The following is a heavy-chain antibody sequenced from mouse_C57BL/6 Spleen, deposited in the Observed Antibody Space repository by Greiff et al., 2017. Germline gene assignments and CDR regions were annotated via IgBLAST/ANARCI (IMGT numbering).Heavy chain of an antibody. CDR3: ARGYGSSYGNYAMDY. CDR2: INPSSGYT. D-gene: IGHD1-1*01. CDR1: GYTFTSYW. Sequence: QVQLQQSGAELAKPGASVKLSCKASGYTFTSYWMHWVKQRPGQGLEWIGYINPSSGYTKYNQKFKDKATLTAAKSSSTAYMQLSSLTYEDSAVYYCARGYGSSYGNYAMDYWGQGTSVTVSS. J-gene: IGHJ4*01. V-gene: IGHV1-7*01.